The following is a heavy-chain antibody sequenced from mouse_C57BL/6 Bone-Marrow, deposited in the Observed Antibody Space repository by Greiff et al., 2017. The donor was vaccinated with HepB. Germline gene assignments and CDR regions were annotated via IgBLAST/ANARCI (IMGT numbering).Heavy chain of an antibody. D-gene: IGHD2-4*01. V-gene: IGHV1-26*01. J-gene: IGHJ3*01. CDR2: INPNNGGT. CDR3: ARGGGLRPSWFAY. Sequence: VQLQQSGPELVKPGASVKISCKASGYTFTDYYMNWVKQSHGKSLEWIGDINPNNGGTSYNQKFKGKATLTVDKSSSTAYMELRSLTSEDSAVYYCARGGGLRPSWFAYWGQGTLVTVSA. CDR1: GYTFTDYY.